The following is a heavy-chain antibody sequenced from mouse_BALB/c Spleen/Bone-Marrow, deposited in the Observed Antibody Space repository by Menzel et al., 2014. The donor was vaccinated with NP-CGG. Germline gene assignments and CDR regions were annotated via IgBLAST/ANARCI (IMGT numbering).Heavy chain of an antibody. CDR1: GYIFTDYT. D-gene: IGHD6-1*01. CDR2: INPYDGGT. Sequence: EVQLQESGPELVKPGASVKISCKTSGYIFTDYTMHWVKQSLGKSLEWIGGINPYDGGTAYNQKFKDKATLTEDKSSSTVYMELRSLTSEDSAVYYCARREVRLCYYALDYWGQGTSVTVSS. CDR3: ARREVRLCYYALDY. V-gene: IGHV1-18*01. J-gene: IGHJ4*01.